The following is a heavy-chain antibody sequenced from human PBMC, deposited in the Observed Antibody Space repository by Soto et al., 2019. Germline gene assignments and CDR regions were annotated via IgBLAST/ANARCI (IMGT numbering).Heavy chain of an antibody. CDR3: ARVLGGYSGYDDYYYYYGMDV. D-gene: IGHD5-12*01. CDR1: GGSISSYS. Sequence: SETLSLTCSVSGGSISSYSWSWIRQPPGKSLEWIGYIYHSGSTYYNPSLKSRVTISVDRSKNQFSLKLSSVTAADTAVYYCARVLGGYSGYDDYYYYYGMDVWGQGTTVTVSS. CDR2: IYHSGST. J-gene: IGHJ6*02. V-gene: IGHV4-30-2*01.